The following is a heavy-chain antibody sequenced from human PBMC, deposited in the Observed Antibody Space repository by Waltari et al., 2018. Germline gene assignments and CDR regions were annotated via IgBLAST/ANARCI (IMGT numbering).Heavy chain of an antibody. V-gene: IGHV1-69-2*01. Sequence: EVQLVQSGAEVKKPGATVKISCKASGYTFTDYYMHWVQHAPGKGLEWMGRVDPEDGETRYAEKFQGRVTITADTSTDTAYMELSSLRSEDTAVYYCAKERGWPNRDWFDPWGQGTLVTVSS. CDR3: AKERGWPNRDWFDP. CDR1: GYTFTDYY. CDR2: VDPEDGET. J-gene: IGHJ5*02. D-gene: IGHD6-19*01.